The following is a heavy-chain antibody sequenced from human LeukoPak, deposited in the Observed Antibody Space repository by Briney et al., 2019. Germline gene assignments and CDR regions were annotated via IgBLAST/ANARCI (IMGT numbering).Heavy chain of an antibody. CDR3: ARDGGSGYDLYSYGVRGAFDI. J-gene: IGHJ3*02. D-gene: IGHD5-18*01. V-gene: IGHV3-11*01. CDR1: GFTFSDYY. Sequence: PGGSLRLSCAASGFTFSDYYMSWIRQAPGKGLEWVSYISSSGSTIYYADSVKGRFTISRDNAKNSLYLQMNSLRAEDTAVYYCARDGGSGYDLYSYGVRGAFDIWGQGTMVTVSS. CDR2: ISSSGSTI.